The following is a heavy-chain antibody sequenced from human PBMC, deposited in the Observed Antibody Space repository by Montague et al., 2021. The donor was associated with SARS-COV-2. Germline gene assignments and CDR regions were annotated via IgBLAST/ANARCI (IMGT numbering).Heavy chain of an antibody. CDR3: ARGGGYSYGALDY. CDR1: GGSISSYY. D-gene: IGHD5-18*01. J-gene: IGHJ4*02. Sequence: SETLSLTCSVSGGSISSYYWSWIRQPPGKGLEWIEEINHSGGTNYNPSLKSRVTISVDTSKKQFSLRLNSVTAADTAVYYCARGGGYSYGALDYWGQGTLVTVSS. V-gene: IGHV4-34*01. CDR2: INHSGGT.